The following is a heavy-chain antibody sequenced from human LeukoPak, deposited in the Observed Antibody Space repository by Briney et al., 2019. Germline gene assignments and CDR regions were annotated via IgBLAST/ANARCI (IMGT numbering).Heavy chain of an antibody. D-gene: IGHD1-26*01. V-gene: IGHV3-13*01. J-gene: IGHJ3*02. CDR1: GFTFSTYD. CDR2: IDTTGDT. Sequence: GGSLRLSCAASGFTFSTYDMPWVRQPTGKGLEWVSAIDTTGDTYYPDSVKGRFTISRENAKNSLYLQMNSLRVGDTAVYYCARWETLGGFDIWGQGTMVTVS. CDR3: ARWETLGGFDI.